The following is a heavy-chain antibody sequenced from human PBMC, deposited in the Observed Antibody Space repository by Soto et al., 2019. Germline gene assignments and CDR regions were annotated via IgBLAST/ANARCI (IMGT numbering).Heavy chain of an antibody. CDR1: GFNFGGYE. J-gene: IGHJ5*02. CDR2: ISSGSSII. D-gene: IGHD3-16*01. V-gene: IGHV3-48*03. CDR3: AREGEYWFDP. Sequence: GGSLRLSCAASGFNFGGYEMTWVRQAPGKGLEWVSYISSGSSIIYYADSVKGRFTISRDNAKNSLYLQMNSLRAEDTAVYYCAREGEYWFDPWGQGTLVTVSS.